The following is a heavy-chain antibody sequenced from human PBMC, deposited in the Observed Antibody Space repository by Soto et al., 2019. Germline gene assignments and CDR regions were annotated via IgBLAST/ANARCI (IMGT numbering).Heavy chain of an antibody. Sequence: ASVKVSCKASGYTFTGYFIHWVRQAPGQGLEWMGWISAYNGNTNYAQKLQGRVTMTTDTSTSTAYMELRSLRSDDTAVYYCARGELLWFGELLDYWGQGTLVTVSS. D-gene: IGHD3-10*01. J-gene: IGHJ4*02. CDR2: ISAYNGNT. V-gene: IGHV1-18*04. CDR3: ARGELLWFGELLDY. CDR1: GYTFTGYF.